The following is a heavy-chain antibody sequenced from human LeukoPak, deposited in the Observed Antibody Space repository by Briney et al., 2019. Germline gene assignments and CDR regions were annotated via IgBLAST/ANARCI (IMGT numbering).Heavy chain of an antibody. CDR1: GASISSSSDY. Sequence: SETLSLTCTVSGASISSSSDYWGWIRQPPGKGLEWIGYIYNTVTTNYNPSLKSRVTISVDTSKSQFSLRLTSVTAADTAVYYCARDVRFSLWGQGTLVTVSS. CDR2: IYNTVTT. CDR3: ARDVRFSL. J-gene: IGHJ4*02. V-gene: IGHV4-61*01.